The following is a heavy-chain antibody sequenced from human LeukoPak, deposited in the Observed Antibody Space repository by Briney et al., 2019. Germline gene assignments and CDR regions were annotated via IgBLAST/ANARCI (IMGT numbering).Heavy chain of an antibody. CDR1: RFTFSSYA. V-gene: IGHV3-23*01. CDR3: AKDPRITMVRGVTPFDP. J-gene: IGHJ5*02. CDR2: ISGSGGST. D-gene: IGHD3-10*01. Sequence: PGGSLRLSCAASRFTFSSYAMSWVRQAPGKGLEWVSAISGSGGSTYYADSVKGRFTISRDNSKNTLYLQMNSLRAEDTAVYYCAKDPRITMVRGVTPFDPWGQGTLVTVSS.